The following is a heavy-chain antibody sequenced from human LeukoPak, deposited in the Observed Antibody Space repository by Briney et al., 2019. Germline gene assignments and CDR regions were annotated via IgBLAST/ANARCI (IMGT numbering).Heavy chain of an antibody. CDR2: IYYSGST. D-gene: IGHD4-23*01. J-gene: IGHJ4*02. Sequence: SETLSLTCTVSGGSIRSYYWSWIRQPPGKGLEWIGYIYYSGSTNYNPSLKGRVTISVHTSKNQFSLKLSSVTAADTAVYFCASSPITYGGNPLHFDHWGQGTLVTVSS. CDR3: ASSPITYGGNPLHFDH. CDR1: GGSIRSYY. V-gene: IGHV4-59*08.